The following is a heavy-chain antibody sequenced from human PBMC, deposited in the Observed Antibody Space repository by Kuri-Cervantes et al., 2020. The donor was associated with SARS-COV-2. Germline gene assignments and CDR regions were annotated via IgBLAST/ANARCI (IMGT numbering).Heavy chain of an antibody. D-gene: IGHD4-17*01. CDR1: GFTFSSYA. CDR3: ARAYGDYGDAFDI. CDR2: ISYDGSNK. V-gene: IGHV3-30*14. Sequence: GESLKISCAASGFTFSSYAMHWVRQAPGKGLEWVAVISYDGSNKYYADSVKGRFTISRDNSKNILWLQMNSLRAEDTAVYYCARAYGDYGDAFDIWGQGTMVTVSS. J-gene: IGHJ3*02.